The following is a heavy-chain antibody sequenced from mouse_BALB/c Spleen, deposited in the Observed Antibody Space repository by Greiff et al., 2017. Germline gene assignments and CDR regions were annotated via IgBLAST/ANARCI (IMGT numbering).Heavy chain of an antibody. CDR3: ARSDYDGYAMDY. V-gene: IGHV5-9-4*01. Sequence: EVQLVESGGGLVKPGGSLKLSCAASGFTFSSYAMSWVRQSPEKRLEWVAEISSGGSYTYYPDTVTGRFTISRDNAKNTLYLEMSSLRSEDTAMYYCARSDYDGYAMDYWGQGTSVTVSS. CDR1: GFTFSSYA. CDR2: ISSGGSYT. J-gene: IGHJ4*01. D-gene: IGHD2-4*01.